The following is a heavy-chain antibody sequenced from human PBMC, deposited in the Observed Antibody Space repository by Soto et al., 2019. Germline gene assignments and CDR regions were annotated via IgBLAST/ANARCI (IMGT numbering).Heavy chain of an antibody. J-gene: IGHJ6*02. Sequence: EVQLVESGGGLIQPGVSLRLSCAASGFTVSSNYMSWVRQAPGKGLEWVSVIYSGDTTYYAGSVKGRFTISRDHSKNTLYLQMNSLRAEDTAVYYCARDLRTLYGMDVWGQGTTVTVSS. CDR3: ARDLRTLYGMDV. V-gene: IGHV3-53*01. CDR2: IYSGDTT. CDR1: GFTVSSNY.